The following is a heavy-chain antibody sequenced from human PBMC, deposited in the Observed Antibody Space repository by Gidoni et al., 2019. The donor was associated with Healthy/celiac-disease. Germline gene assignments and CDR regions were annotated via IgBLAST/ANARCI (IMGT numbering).Heavy chain of an antibody. CDR3: ARDVGGLVLRYLRVGMDV. CDR1: GFTFSSYS. J-gene: IGHJ6*02. CDR2: ISSSSSYI. V-gene: IGHV3-21*01. D-gene: IGHD5-12*01. Sequence: EVQLVESGGGLVKPGGSLRLSCAASGFTFSSYSMNWVRQAPGKGLEWVSSISSSSSYIYYADSVKGRFTISRDNAKNSLYLQMNSLRAEDTAVYYCARDVGGLVLRYLRVGMDVWGQGTTVTVSS.